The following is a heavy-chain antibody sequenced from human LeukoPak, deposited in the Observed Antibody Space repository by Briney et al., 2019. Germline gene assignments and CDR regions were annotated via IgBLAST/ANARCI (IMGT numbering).Heavy chain of an antibody. J-gene: IGHJ4*02. CDR3: AKDGLDYYDSSGYSDDYFDY. CDR2: ISYDGSNK. Sequence: GGSLRLSCAASGFTFSSYAMHWVRQAPGKGLEWVAVISYDGSNKYYADSVKGRFTISRDNSKNTLYLQMNSLRAEDTAVYYCAKDGLDYYDSSGYSDDYFDYWGQGTLVTVSS. CDR1: GFTFSSYA. D-gene: IGHD3-22*01. V-gene: IGHV3-30*04.